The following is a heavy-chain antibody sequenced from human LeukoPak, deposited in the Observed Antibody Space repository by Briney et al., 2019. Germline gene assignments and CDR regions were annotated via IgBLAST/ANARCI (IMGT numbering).Heavy chain of an antibody. CDR2: ISYDGSNK. CDR3: ARDRDYDFWSGYYTSWTYYYYYMDV. V-gene: IGHV3-30*01. D-gene: IGHD3-3*01. J-gene: IGHJ6*03. Sequence: PGRSLRLSSAASGFTFSCYAMHWVRQAPGKGLEWVAVISYDGSNKYYADSVKGRFTISRDNSKNTLYLQMNSLRAEDTAVYYCARDRDYDFWSGYYTSWTYYYYYMDVWGKGTTVTVSS. CDR1: GFTFSCYA.